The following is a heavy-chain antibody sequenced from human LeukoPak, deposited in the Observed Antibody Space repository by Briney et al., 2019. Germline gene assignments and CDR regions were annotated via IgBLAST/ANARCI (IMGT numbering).Heavy chain of an antibody. V-gene: IGHV3-21*06. CDR3: ARDAFYSYDSSNWYPGALNI. J-gene: IGHJ3*02. CDR2: ISSGSTYT. CDR1: GFAFSTYN. Sequence: GGSLRLSCAASGFAFSTYNMNWVRQAPGKWLEWVSSISSGSTYTYYADSVKGRFTISSDNAKNSLYLEMNSLRAEDTAVYYCARDAFYSYDSSNWYPGALNIWGQGTMVTVSS. D-gene: IGHD6-13*01.